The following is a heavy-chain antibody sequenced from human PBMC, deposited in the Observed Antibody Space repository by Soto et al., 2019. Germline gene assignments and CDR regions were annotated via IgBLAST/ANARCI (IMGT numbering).Heavy chain of an antibody. D-gene: IGHD4-17*01. CDR2: ISAYNGNT. J-gene: IGHJ6*02. CDR3: ARDDYGDYASEYYYGMDV. V-gene: IGHV1-18*03. CDR1: GYTFTSYG. Sequence: ASVKVSCKASGYTFTSYGISWVRQAPGQGLEWMGWISAYNGNTNYAQKLQGRVTMTTDTSTSTAYMELRSLSSDDMAVYYFARDDYGDYASEYYYGMDVWGQGTTVTVSS.